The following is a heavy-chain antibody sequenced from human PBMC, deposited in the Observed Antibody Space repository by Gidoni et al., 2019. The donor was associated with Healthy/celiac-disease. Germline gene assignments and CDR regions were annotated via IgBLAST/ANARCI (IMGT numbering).Heavy chain of an antibody. V-gene: IGHV4-34*01. CDR2: INHSGST. Sequence: QVQLQQWGAGRLKPSETLSLTCAVYGGSFSVYYWSWIRQPPGKGLEWIGEINHSGSTNYNPSLKSRVTISVDTSKNQFSLKLSSVTAADTAVYYCARTYYDFWSGRPLLAGFDPWGQGTLVTVSS. CDR1: GGSFSVYY. CDR3: ARTYYDFWSGRPLLAGFDP. J-gene: IGHJ5*02. D-gene: IGHD3-3*01.